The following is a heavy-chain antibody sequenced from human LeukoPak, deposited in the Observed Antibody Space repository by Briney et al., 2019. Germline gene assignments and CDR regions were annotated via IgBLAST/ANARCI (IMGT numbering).Heavy chain of an antibody. V-gene: IGHV4-59*01. J-gene: IGHJ1*01. CDR2: IYYSGST. D-gene: IGHD6-13*01. CDR3: ARGTAAEDPDVEYFQH. CDR1: GGSISSYY. Sequence: TSETLSLTCTVSGGSISSYYWSWIRQPPGKGLEWIGYIYYSGSTNYNPSLKSRVTISVDTSKNQFSLKLSSVTAADTAVYYCARGTAAEDPDVEYFQHWGQGTLVTVSS.